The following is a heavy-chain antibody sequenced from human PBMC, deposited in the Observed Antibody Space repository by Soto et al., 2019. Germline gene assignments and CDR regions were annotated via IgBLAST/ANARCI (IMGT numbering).Heavy chain of an antibody. Sequence: PGESQKISCKASGYRFSSYWIGWVRPMTGKGLEWMGIIYPGDSDTKYSPSLQGQVTISADTSISTAYLQWTSLKASDTAMYYCARSRRGAYSSGWYSLSGYYNYGIDVWGQGTKVTVSS. J-gene: IGHJ6*02. CDR3: ARSRRGAYSSGWYSLSGYYNYGIDV. CDR2: IYPGDSDT. V-gene: IGHV5-51*01. CDR1: GYRFSSYW. D-gene: IGHD6-19*01.